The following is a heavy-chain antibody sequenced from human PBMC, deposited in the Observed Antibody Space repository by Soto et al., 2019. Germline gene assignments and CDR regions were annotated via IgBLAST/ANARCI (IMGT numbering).Heavy chain of an antibody. J-gene: IGHJ3*01. D-gene: IGHD2-15*01. CDR2: INPSSTHI. V-gene: IGHV3-21*01. CDR3: AGGSWGGGGCYQRRGVFEV. Sequence: EVQLVESGGGLVVPGGSLSLSCVASGFTFSSYHMSWVRQAPGKGLEWVSSINPSSTHIYYAYSVRGRIAISRDQSKNRLYLKMNRLRPEDGAVYYCAGGSWGGGGCYQRRGVFEVWGQGTLVMVFS. CDR1: GFTFSSYH.